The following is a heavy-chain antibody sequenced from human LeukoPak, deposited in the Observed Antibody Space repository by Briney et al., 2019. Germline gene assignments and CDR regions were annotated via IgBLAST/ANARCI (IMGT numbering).Heavy chain of an antibody. Sequence: GGSLRLSCAASGFTFSSYWMTWVRQAPGKGLEWVANIKQDGSGKYYVDSVKGRFTISRDNAKNSLYLQMNSLRAEDTAVYYCEGNTVTDWGYYYYMDVWGKGTTVTVSS. J-gene: IGHJ6*03. CDR1: GFTFSSYW. D-gene: IGHD4-17*01. CDR3: EGNTVTDWGYYYYMDV. V-gene: IGHV3-7*01. CDR2: IKQDGSGK.